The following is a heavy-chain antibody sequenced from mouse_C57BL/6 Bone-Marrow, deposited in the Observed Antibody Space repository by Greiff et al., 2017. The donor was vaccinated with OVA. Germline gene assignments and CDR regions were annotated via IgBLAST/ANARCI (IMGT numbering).Heavy chain of an antibody. J-gene: IGHJ2*01. Sequence: QVQLKESGAELVRPGASVKLSCKASGYTFTDYYINWVKQRPGQGLEWIARIYPGSGNTYYNEKFKGKATLTAEKSSSTAYMQLSSLTSEDSAVDFCARDEEGITTAYWGQGTTLTVSA. D-gene: IGHD1-1*01. CDR1: GYTFTDYY. CDR2: IYPGSGNT. CDR3: ARDEEGITTAY. V-gene: IGHV1-76*01.